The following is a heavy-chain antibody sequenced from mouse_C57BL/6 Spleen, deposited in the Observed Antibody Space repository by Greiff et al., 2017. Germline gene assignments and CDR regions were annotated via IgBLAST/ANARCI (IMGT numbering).Heavy chain of an antibody. CDR1: GYTFTDYE. V-gene: IGHV1-15*01. D-gene: IGHD2-1*01. CDR3: TRRFYPHYAMDY. J-gene: IGHJ4*01. Sequence: QVQLKESGAELVRPGASVTLSCKASGYTFTDYEMHWVKQTPVHGLEWIGAIDPETGGTAYNQKFKGKAILTADKSSSTAYMELRSLTSEDSAVYYCTRRFYPHYAMDYGGKGTSATASS. CDR2: IDPETGGT.